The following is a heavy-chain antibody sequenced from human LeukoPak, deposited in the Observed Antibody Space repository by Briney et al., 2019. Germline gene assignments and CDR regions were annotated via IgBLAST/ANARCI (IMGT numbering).Heavy chain of an antibody. J-gene: IGHJ4*02. CDR1: GFTFTNDD. CDR3: ARVLLQYYDSSGYDVFDS. Sequence: ASVKVSCKASGFTFTNDDIHWVRQAPGQGLEWVGMIYSSGANTRYAQRFQGRVTMTSDTSTSTVFMELRSLRPEDTAVYYCARVLLQYYDSSGYDVFDSWGQGTLVTVSS. CDR2: IYSSGANT. D-gene: IGHD3-22*01. V-gene: IGHV1-46*01.